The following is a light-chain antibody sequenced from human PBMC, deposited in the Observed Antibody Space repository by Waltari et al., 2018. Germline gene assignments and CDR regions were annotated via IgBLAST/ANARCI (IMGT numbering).Light chain of an antibody. Sequence: QSALTQPASVSGSPGQSITISCTGTSSDVGFYNYVSWYQQHPGKAPKVMIYDVGEGPSGVSNRFSGSKSGHTASLTISGLQAEDEADYYCNSYAGSSSWVFGGGTKLTVL. CDR2: DVG. J-gene: IGLJ3*02. V-gene: IGLV2-14*01. CDR1: SSDVGFYNY. CDR3: NSYAGSSSWV.